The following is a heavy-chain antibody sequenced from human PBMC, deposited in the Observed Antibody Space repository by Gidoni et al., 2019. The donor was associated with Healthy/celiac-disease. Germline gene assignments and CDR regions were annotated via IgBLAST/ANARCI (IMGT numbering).Heavy chain of an antibody. CDR2: ISYDGSNK. J-gene: IGHJ3*02. D-gene: IGHD1-26*01. CDR1: GLRFSSYG. CDR3: AKDHSLAFDI. V-gene: IGHV3-30*18. Sequence: QVQLVESGGGVVQPGRSLRLPCAAPGLRFSSYGMHWARQAPGQGLEGVAVISYDGSNKYYADSVKGRFTIPRDNSKNTLYLQMNSLRAEDTAVYYCAKDHSLAFDIWGQGTMVTVSS.